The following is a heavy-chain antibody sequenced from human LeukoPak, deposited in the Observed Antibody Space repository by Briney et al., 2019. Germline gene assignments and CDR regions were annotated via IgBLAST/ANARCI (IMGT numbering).Heavy chain of an antibody. CDR2: INAGNGNT. CDR3: ARDMWHYGSGSWGLPGNWFDP. V-gene: IGHV1-3*01. Sequence: GASVKVSCKASGYTFTSYAMHWVRQAPGQRLEWMGWINAGNGNTKYSQKFQGGVTITRDTSASTAYMELSSLRSEDTAVYYCARDMWHYGSGSWGLPGNWFDPWGQGTLVTVSS. J-gene: IGHJ5*02. D-gene: IGHD3-10*01. CDR1: GYTFTSYA.